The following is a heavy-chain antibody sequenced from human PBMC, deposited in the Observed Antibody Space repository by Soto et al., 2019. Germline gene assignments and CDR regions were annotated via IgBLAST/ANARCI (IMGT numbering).Heavy chain of an antibody. V-gene: IGHV4-31*03. CDR3: ARGRDYYDSSGYSYLDY. D-gene: IGHD3-22*01. Sequence: SETLSLTCTVSGGSIIRGDYYWSWIRQDPGKALEWIGFIYNSGSTYYNPSLKSRVTISADTSKNHFSLKLSSVTAADTAVYYCARGRDYYDSSGYSYLDYWGQGTLVTVS. CDR1: GGSIIRGDYY. CDR2: IYNSGST. J-gene: IGHJ4*02.